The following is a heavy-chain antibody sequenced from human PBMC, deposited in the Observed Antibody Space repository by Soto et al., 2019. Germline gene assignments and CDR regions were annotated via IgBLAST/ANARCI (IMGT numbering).Heavy chain of an antibody. J-gene: IGHJ4*02. CDR2: ISSSSSPI. CDR3: EKGQRNYFDY. CDR1: GFTFSSYS. V-gene: IGHV3-48*02. Sequence: GGSLRLSCTASGFTFSSYSMYWVRQAPGKGLEWVSYISSSSSPIYYADSVKGRFTFSRDNAKNSLYLQMNSLRDEDTAVYYCEKGQRNYFDYWGQGTMVTVYS.